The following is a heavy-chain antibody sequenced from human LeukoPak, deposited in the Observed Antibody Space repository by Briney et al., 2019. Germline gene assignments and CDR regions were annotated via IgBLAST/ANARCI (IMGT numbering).Heavy chain of an antibody. V-gene: IGHV4-31*03. D-gene: IGHD6-19*01. J-gene: IGHJ4*02. CDR2: IYYSGST. CDR1: GGPISSGGYY. CDR3: ASGCSGWTYFDY. Sequence: PSETLSLTCTVSGGPISSGGYYWSWIRQHPGKGLEWIGYIYYSGSTYYNPSLKSRVTISVDTSKNQFSLKLSSVTAADTAVYYCASGCSGWTYFDYWGQGTLVTVSS.